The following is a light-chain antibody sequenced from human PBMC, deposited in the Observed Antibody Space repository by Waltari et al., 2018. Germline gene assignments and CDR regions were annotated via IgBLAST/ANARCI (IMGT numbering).Light chain of an antibody. CDR2: VAT. CDR1: SSDVGTYKF. V-gene: IGLV2-14*03. Sequence: QSALTQPASVSGSPGQSITISCTGTSSDVGTYKFVSWYHQHPGKVPKLIIYVATDRPSGVSSRFSGSKSGNTASLTISGLQAEDEGDYYCNSYTTGGTVVFGGGTKLTVL. J-gene: IGLJ2*01. CDR3: NSYTTGGTVV.